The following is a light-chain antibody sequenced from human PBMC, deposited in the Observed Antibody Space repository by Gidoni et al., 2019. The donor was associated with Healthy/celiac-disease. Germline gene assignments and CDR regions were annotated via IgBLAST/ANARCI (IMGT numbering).Light chain of an antibody. CDR3: QQFRT. V-gene: IGKV3-20*01. J-gene: IGKJ1*01. Sequence: EIVLTQSPGTLSLSPGDRATLSCRASQSVSSSYLAWYQQKPGQAPRLLIYGASSRATCIPDRFSGSGSGTDFTLTISRLEPEDFAVYYCQQFRTFGQGTKVEIK. CDR2: GAS. CDR1: QSVSSSY.